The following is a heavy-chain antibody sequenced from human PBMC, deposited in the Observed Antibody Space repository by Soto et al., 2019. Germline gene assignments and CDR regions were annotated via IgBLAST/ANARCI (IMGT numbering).Heavy chain of an antibody. CDR1: GFTVNNNY. CDR2: IYSGGST. CDR3: TRGRDIWNYFDC. Sequence: GGSLRLSCAASGFTVNNNYMGWVRQAPGKGLEWVSVIYSGGSTHYADSVRGRFTISRHNSNNTLYLQMNSLRTEDTAMYYCTRGRDIWNYFDCWGQGTLVTVSS. J-gene: IGHJ4*02. V-gene: IGHV3-53*04. D-gene: IGHD1-20*01.